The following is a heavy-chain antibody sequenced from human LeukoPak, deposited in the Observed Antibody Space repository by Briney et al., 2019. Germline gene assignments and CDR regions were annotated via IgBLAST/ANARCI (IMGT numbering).Heavy chain of an antibody. CDR1: GFTVSSNY. Sequence: GGSLRLSCAASGFTVSSNYMSWVRQAPGKGLEWVSVIYSGGSTYYADSVKGRFTISRDNSKNTLYLQMNSLRAEDTAVYYCARDLVYSRGQFWGQGTLVTVSS. D-gene: IGHD6-13*01. V-gene: IGHV3-66*01. CDR3: ARDLVYSRGQF. J-gene: IGHJ4*02. CDR2: IYSGGST.